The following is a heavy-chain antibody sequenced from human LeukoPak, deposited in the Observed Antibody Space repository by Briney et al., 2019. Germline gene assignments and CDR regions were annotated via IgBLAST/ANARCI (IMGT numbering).Heavy chain of an antibody. D-gene: IGHD1-26*01. V-gene: IGHV3-23*01. J-gene: IGHJ4*02. CDR2: ISGSGGTT. Sequence: GGSLRLSCAASGFTFINYIMTWVRQAPGKGLEWVSAISGSGGTTVYSDSVKGRFTISRDNAKNTLYLQMNSLRAEDTAVYYCARTIVGAAFDYWGQGTLVTVSS. CDR3: ARTIVGAAFDY. CDR1: GFTFINYI.